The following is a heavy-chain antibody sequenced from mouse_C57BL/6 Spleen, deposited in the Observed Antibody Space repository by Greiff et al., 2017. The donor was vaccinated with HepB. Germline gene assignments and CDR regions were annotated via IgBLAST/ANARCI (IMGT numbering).Heavy chain of an antibody. J-gene: IGHJ1*03. CDR1: GYAFTNYL. V-gene: IGHV1-54*01. Sequence: VQLQQSGAELVRPGTSVKVSCKASGYAFTNYLIEWVKQRPGQGLEWIGVINPGSGGTNYNEKFKGKATLTADKSSSTAYMQLSSLTYEASAVYFSAREGVYYGYGYFDVWGTVTTVTISS. CDR3: AREGVYYGYGYFDV. CDR2: INPGSGGT. D-gene: IGHD2-1*01.